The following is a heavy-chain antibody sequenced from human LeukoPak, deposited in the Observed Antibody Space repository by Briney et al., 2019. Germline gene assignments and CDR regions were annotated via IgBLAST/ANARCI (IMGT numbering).Heavy chain of an antibody. CDR3: AKPPPLVSSWFWYLDY. D-gene: IGHD6-13*01. Sequence: GGSLRVSCAASGFTFSIYAMSWVRQAPGKGLEWVSSISDSGGSTYYADSVKGRFTISRDNSKNTLYLQMNSLRAEDTAVYYCAKPPPLVSSWFWYLDYWGQGTLVTDSS. V-gene: IGHV3-23*01. CDR1: GFTFSIYA. CDR2: ISDSGGST. J-gene: IGHJ4*02.